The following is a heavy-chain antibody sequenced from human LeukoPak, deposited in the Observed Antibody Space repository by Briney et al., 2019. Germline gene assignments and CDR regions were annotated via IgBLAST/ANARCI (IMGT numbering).Heavy chain of an antibody. CDR1: GGSINYYY. J-gene: IGHJ5*02. D-gene: IGHD3-22*01. CDR3: ARDRMYYYDSSGYSLGWFDP. CDR2: IYYSGGT. V-gene: IGHV4-59*01. Sequence: SETLSLTCTVSGGSINYYYWMWIRQPPGKGLEWIGYIYYSGGTHYNPSLKSRVTMLVDTSKNQFSLKLTAVTAADTAVYYCARDRMYYYDSSGYSLGWFDPWGQGTLVTVSS.